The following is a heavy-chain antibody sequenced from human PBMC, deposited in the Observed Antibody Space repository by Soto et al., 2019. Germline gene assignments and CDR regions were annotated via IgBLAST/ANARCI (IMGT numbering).Heavy chain of an antibody. CDR1: GFTFSNAW. V-gene: IGHV3-15*01. J-gene: IGHJ1*01. D-gene: IGHD4-17*01. CDR3: TTDYGDHLGAEYFQH. CDR2: IKSEPDGGTT. Sequence: EVQLVESGGGLVEPGGSLRLSCAAAGFTFSNAWMSWVRQAPGKGLEWVGRIKSEPDGGTTDYAAPVKGRFTISRDDSKNTLYLQMNSLKTEGTAVYYCTTDYGDHLGAEYFQHWGQGTLVTVSS.